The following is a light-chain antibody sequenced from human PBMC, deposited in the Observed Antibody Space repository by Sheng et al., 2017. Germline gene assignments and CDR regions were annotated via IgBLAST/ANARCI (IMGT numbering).Light chain of an antibody. CDR2: AAS. CDR3: QQFNSYPQT. J-gene: IGKJ1*01. CDR1: LTVSTH. Sequence: DIQMTQSPSTLSASVGDRVTITCRTSLTVSTHLNWYQQKPGKAPKILIYAASILHTGVPSRFSGSGSGTDFTLTISSLQPEDFATYYCQQFNSYPQTFGQGTKVEIK. V-gene: IGKV1-39*01.